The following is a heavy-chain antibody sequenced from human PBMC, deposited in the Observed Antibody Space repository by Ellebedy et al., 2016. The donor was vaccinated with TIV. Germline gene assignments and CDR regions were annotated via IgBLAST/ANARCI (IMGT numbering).Heavy chain of an antibody. V-gene: IGHV3-48*01. Sequence: GESLKISXAASGFTFSSYAMNWVRQAPGKGLEWVSYISSSSSTIYYADSVKGRFTISRDKAKNSLYLQMNSLRAEDTAVYYCAAAAGAGDDAFDIWGQGTMVTVSS. J-gene: IGHJ3*02. CDR3: AAAAGAGDDAFDI. CDR1: GFTFSSYA. D-gene: IGHD6-13*01. CDR2: ISSSSSTI.